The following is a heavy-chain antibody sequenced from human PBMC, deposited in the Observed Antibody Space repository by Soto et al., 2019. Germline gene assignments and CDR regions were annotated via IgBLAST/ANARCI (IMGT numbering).Heavy chain of an antibody. CDR1: GGSISSYY. CDR3: ARLRSSSSWDWFDP. V-gene: IGHV4-59*08. D-gene: IGHD6-6*01. CDR2: IYYSGST. J-gene: IGHJ5*02. Sequence: TPFLTCTRPGGSISSYYCSWVRPPPGKGLEWIGYIYYSGSTNYNPSLKSRVTISVDTSKNQFSLKLSSVTAADTAVYYCARLRSSSSWDWFDPWGQGTLVTVSS.